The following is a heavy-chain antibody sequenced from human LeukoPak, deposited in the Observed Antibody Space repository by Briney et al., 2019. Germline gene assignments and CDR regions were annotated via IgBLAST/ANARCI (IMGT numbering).Heavy chain of an antibody. Sequence: PGGSLRLSCAASGFTVSSNYMSWVRQAPGKGLEWVSVIYTGGDTYYADSVTGRFSISRDNSKNTLYLQMNTLRAEDTAVYYCARVPPDILTGSYYFDYWGQGTLVTVSS. V-gene: IGHV3-53*01. D-gene: IGHD3-9*01. J-gene: IGHJ4*02. CDR2: IYTGGDT. CDR1: GFTVSSNY. CDR3: ARVPPDILTGSYYFDY.